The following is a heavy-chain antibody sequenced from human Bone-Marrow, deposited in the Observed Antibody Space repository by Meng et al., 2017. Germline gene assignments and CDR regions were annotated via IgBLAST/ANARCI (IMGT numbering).Heavy chain of an antibody. D-gene: IGHD3-22*01. V-gene: IGHV4-39*07. CDR1: GFSLSTSGVG. CDR3: ARDETGGWHSSGYYYRGNAFDI. J-gene: IGHJ3*02. CDR2: IYYSGST. Sequence: SGPTLVKPTQTLTLTCTFSGFSLSTSGVGVGWIRQPPGKGLEWIGSIYYSGSTYYNPSLKSRVTISVDTYKNQFSLKLSSVTAADTAVYYCARDETGGWHSSGYYYRGNAFDIWGQGTMVTVSS.